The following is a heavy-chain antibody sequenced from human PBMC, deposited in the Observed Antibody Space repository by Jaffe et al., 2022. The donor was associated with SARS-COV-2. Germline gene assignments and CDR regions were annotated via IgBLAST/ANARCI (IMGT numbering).Heavy chain of an antibody. Sequence: QVQLVQSGAEVKKPGASVKVSCKASLYIFTDYYIHWLRQAPGQGLEWMGRISPNSGATDYERKFQGRVTMTRDTSISTAYMELSRLRSDDTAIYYCARRGAGGMDVWGQGTTVTVSS. CDR3: ARRGAGGMDV. J-gene: IGHJ6*02. CDR1: LYIFTDYY. V-gene: IGHV1-2*06. CDR2: ISPNSGAT.